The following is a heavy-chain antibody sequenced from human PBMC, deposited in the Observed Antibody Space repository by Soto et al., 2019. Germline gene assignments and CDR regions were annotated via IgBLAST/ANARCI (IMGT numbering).Heavy chain of an antibody. CDR2: INHNGST. Sequence: SSETLSLTCAVYGGSFSGYYWSWIRQPPGKGLEWIGEINHNGSTNYNPSLKSRVTISVDTSKNQFSLKLSSVTAADTAVYYCARSSPSSSWYYYYMDVWGKGTTVTVSS. D-gene: IGHD6-13*01. V-gene: IGHV4-34*01. CDR1: GGSFSGYY. CDR3: ARSSPSSSWYYYYMDV. J-gene: IGHJ6*03.